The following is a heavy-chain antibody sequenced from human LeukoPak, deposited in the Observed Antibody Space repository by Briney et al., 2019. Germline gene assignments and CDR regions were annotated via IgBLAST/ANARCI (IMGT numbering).Heavy chain of an antibody. J-gene: IGHJ4*02. D-gene: IGHD3-10*01. V-gene: IGHV3-21*01. Sequence: GGSLRLSCTASGFTLSSYEMSWIRQAPGKGLEWVSSIDYSGGDTHYADSVKGRFTISGDNAKNSLYLQMNSLRAEDTAVYYCARGKGWFGELLTVYFDYWGQGTLVTVSS. CDR3: ARGKGWFGELLTVYFDY. CDR1: GFTLSSYE. CDR2: IDYSGGDT.